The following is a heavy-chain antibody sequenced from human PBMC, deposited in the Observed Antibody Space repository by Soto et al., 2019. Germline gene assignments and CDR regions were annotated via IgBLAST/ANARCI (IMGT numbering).Heavy chain of an antibody. CDR3: ARGPIWFGELSHYYYYMDV. Sequence: QVQLVQSGAEVKKPGASVKVSCKASGYTFTGYYMHWVRQAPGQGLEWMGWINPNSGGTNYAQKCQGWVTMTRDTSISTAYMGLSRLRADDTAVYYCARGPIWFGELSHYYYYMDVWGKGTTVTVSS. CDR1: GYTFTGYY. CDR2: INPNSGGT. V-gene: IGHV1-2*04. J-gene: IGHJ6*03. D-gene: IGHD3-10*01.